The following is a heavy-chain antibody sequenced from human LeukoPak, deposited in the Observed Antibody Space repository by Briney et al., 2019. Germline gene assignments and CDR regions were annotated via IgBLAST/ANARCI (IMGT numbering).Heavy chain of an antibody. CDR1: GYSFTSHW. CDR3: ARLRWPKGGRSSFDY. CDR2: VNPDVSDT. Sequence: RGESLKISCKGSGYSFTSHWIGWVRQMPGKGLEWMGIVNPDVSDTVYSPSFQGQVTISADESITTAYLQWSSLKASDTANYYCARLRWPKGGRSSFDYWGQGAMVTVFS. V-gene: IGHV5-51*01. D-gene: IGHD4-23*01. J-gene: IGHJ4*02.